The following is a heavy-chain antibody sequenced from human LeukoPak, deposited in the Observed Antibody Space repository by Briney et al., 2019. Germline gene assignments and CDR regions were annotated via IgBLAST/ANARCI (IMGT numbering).Heavy chain of an antibody. D-gene: IGHD2-8*01. CDR1: GGSISSYY. CDR3: ARVMGIDDDY. V-gene: IGHV4-59*08. Sequence: SETLSLTCTVSGGSISSYYWSWIRQPPGKGLEWIGYIYYSGSTNYNPSLKSRVTISVDTSKNQFSLKLSSVTAADTAVYYCARVMGIDDDYWGQGTLVTVSS. J-gene: IGHJ4*02. CDR2: IYYSGST.